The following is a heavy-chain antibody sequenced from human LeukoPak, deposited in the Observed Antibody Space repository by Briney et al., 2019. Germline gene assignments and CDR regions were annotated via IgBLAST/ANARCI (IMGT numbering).Heavy chain of an antibody. Sequence: ASVKVSCKASGYTFTDYYMHWVRQAPGQGLEWMGWINPNSGGTNYTQKFQGRVTKTRDTSISTAYLDLNRLKSDDTAVYYCARVLARYGNLDYWGQGILVTVSS. D-gene: IGHD1-14*01. V-gene: IGHV1-2*02. CDR3: ARVLARYGNLDY. CDR2: INPNSGGT. J-gene: IGHJ4*02. CDR1: GYTFTDYY.